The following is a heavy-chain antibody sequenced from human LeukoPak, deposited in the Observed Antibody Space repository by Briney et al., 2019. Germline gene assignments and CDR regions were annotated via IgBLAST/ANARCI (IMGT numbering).Heavy chain of an antibody. Sequence: SETLSLTCTTSSGATSNYYWNWVRQPPGKGLEWIGYVHYSGSTRFNPSLKSRVTISADTPNNQFSLKLSSVTAADTAVYYCACSMSSDWNYYNAMDVWGQGTTVTVSS. V-gene: IGHV4-59*12. CDR3: ACSMSSDWNYYNAMDV. CDR2: VHYSGST. D-gene: IGHD6-19*01. CDR1: SGATSNYY. J-gene: IGHJ6*02.